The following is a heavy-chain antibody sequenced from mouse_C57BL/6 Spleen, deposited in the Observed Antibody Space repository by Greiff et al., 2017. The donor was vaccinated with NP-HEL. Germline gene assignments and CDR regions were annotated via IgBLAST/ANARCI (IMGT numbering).Heavy chain of an antibody. CDR2: ISSGSSTI. Sequence: DVKLVESGGGLVKPGGSLKLSCAASGFTFSDYGMHWVRQTPEKGLEWVAFISSGSSTIYYADTVKGRFTISRDNAKNTLFLQMTSLRSEDTAMYYCARHLLGYFDYWGQGTTLTVSS. CDR3: ARHLLGYFDY. CDR1: GFTFSDYG. D-gene: IGHD2-1*01. J-gene: IGHJ2*01. V-gene: IGHV5-17*01.